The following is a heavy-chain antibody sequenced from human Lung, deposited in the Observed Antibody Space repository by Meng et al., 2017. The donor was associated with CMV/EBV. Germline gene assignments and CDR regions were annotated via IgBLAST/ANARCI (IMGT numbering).Heavy chain of an antibody. J-gene: IGHJ4*02. CDR3: ARHHHSPTFDY. CDR1: GGSTSSNSYY. Sequence: LQPQESGQGVVTPSDPSPLPCTFLGGSTSSNSYYWARIRQRPGEGLDWIGNHVYSGNTYYTSSLKSRVSISVDTSKIQFSLKLISVTATDTAVYYCARHHHSPTFDYWGQGTLVTVSS. CDR2: HVYSGNT. V-gene: IGHV4-39*01. D-gene: IGHD1-14*01.